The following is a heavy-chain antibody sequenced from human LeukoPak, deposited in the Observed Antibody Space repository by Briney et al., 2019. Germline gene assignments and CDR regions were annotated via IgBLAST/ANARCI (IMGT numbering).Heavy chain of an antibody. CDR1: GFTFSGYA. V-gene: IGHV3-23*01. Sequence: GGSLRLSCAASGFTFSGYAMSWVRQAPGKGLEWVSAISGSGDSTYYGDSVEGRFTISRDNFKNTLYLQMNSLRAEDKAVYYCAKTRPLDSSSWSHGDYWGQGTLVTVSS. CDR2: ISGSGDST. J-gene: IGHJ4*02. CDR3: AKTRPLDSSSWSHGDY. D-gene: IGHD6-13*01.